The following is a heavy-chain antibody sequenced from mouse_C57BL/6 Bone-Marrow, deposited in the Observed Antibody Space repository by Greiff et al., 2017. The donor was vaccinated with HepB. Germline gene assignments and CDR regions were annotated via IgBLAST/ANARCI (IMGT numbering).Heavy chain of an antibody. CDR3: ARLRYYYGSSSDY. CDR2: INPNNGGT. J-gene: IGHJ2*01. D-gene: IGHD1-1*01. V-gene: IGHV1-26*01. CDR1: GYTFTDYY. Sequence: EVQLQQSGPELVKPGASVKISCKASGYTFTDYYMNWVKQSHGKSLEWIGDINPNNGGTSYNQKFKGKATLTVDKSSSTAYMELRSLTSEDSAVYYCARLRYYYGSSSDYWGQGTTLTVSS.